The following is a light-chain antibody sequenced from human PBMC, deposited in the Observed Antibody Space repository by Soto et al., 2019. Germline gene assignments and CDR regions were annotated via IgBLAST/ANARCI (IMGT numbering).Light chain of an antibody. J-gene: IGKJ5*01. V-gene: IGKV3-15*01. CDR2: GAS. Sequence: ELVLTQSPGPLSLSAGERVTLSCRASQIILSNLAWYQQNPGQAPRLLIYGASTRATGIPARVSGSGSGTEVTLTISSLQSEDLAVYYCQQYNNWPITFGQGTRLEIK. CDR3: QQYNNWPIT. CDR1: QIILSN.